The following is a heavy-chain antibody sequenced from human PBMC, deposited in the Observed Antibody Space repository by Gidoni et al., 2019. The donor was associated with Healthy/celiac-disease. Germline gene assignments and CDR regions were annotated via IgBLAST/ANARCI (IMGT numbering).Heavy chain of an antibody. J-gene: IGHJ5*02. V-gene: IGHV3-48*04. CDR2: ISSVIISV. D-gene: IGHD3-3*01. CDR3: ARDMAVSSYYDFWSGPRNWCDP. CDR1: GFTFSSYS. Sequence: EVQLVESGGGWVQPGWSLRLSCAASGFTFSSYSINWVRQAPGKGLDWVSYISSVIISVYYAYSVKGRFTISRDNAKHSLYLQRNSLRAEDTDVYYCARDMAVSSYYDFWSGPRNWCDPWGQGTLVTVSS.